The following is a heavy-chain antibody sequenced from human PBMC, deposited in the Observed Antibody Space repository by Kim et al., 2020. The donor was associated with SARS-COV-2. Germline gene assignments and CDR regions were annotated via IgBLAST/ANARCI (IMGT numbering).Heavy chain of an antibody. J-gene: IGHJ4*02. Sequence: AGYVKGRVTTSSDNTKNTLYLQMNSLRAEETDVYYCAKEVGSDREGVDYWGQGTLVTVSS. CDR3: AKEVGSDREGVDY. V-gene: IGHV3-23*01. D-gene: IGHD3-22*01.